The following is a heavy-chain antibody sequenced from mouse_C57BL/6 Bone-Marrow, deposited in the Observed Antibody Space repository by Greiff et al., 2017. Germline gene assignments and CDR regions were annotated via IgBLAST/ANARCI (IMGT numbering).Heavy chain of an antibody. CDR3: ASFDGGDLHLFAY. CDR2: IFPGSGST. J-gene: IGHJ3*01. CDR1: GYTFTSHW. V-gene: IGHV1-56*01. D-gene: IGHD3-3*01. Sequence: VQLQQSGPELVRPGASVKISCKAPGYTFTSHWMQWVRQRPGRGLEWIGEIFPGSGSTYYNEKFKGKATLTVDTSSSTAYMQRSSLTSEDSAVYAGASFDGGDLHLFAYWGQGTLVTVSA.